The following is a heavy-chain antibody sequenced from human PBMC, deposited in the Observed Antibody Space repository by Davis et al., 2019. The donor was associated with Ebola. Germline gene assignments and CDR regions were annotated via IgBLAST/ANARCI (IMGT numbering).Heavy chain of an antibody. D-gene: IGHD2-15*01. CDR1: GYTFIDYY. CDR3: AQALSATYDYYMDV. V-gene: IGHV1-2*04. J-gene: IGHJ6*03. Sequence: AASVKVSCKASGYTFIDYYIHWVRQAPGQGLEWMGWINPKSGVTKYAQQFQDWVTMTRDTSITTAYVELSGLTSDDTAIYYCAQALSATYDYYMDVWGKGSAVTVSS. CDR2: INPKSGVT.